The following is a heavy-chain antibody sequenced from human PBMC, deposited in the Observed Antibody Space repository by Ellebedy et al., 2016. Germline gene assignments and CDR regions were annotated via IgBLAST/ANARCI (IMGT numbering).Heavy chain of an antibody. Sequence: GESLKISCTGSGFNFGDYAMSWFRQAPGKGLEWVGFIRTTSYGGAAEFAASVRGRFTISRDNSKNTLYLQMNSLRAEDTAVYYCASLGIITPRTIPETLRTEAFYYGMDVWGQGTTVTVSS. V-gene: IGHV3-49*03. D-gene: IGHD3-9*01. CDR2: IRTTSYGGAA. J-gene: IGHJ6*02. CDR3: ASLGIITPRTIPETLRTEAFYYGMDV. CDR1: GFNFGDYA.